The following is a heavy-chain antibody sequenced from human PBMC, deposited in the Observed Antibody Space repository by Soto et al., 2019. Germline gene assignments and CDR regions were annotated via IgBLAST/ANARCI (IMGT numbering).Heavy chain of an antibody. CDR2: ISGSGSTI. V-gene: IGHV3-23*01. Sequence: GGSLRLSCASYGFTFSIYAVICVLHAPVEGPEWISSISGSGSTIYYADSVKGRFTISRDNSKNTLYLQMSSLRAEDTAVYYCAKVFYYYDSSGYYYFDYWGQGTLVTVSS. CDR3: AKVFYYYDSSGYYYFDY. D-gene: IGHD3-22*01. J-gene: IGHJ4*02. CDR1: GFTFSIYA.